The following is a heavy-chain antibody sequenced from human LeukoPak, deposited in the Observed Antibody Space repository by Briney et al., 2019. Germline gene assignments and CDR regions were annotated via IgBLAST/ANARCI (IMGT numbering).Heavy chain of an antibody. V-gene: IGHV4-39*01. CDR2: IYYSVST. Sequence: ETLSLTCTVSGGSISSSSYHWGWIRQPPGKGLEWIGSIYYSVSTYYNPSLKSRVTISVDTSKNQFSLKLSSVTAADTAVYYCARYDYVWGSYRYTEAFDIWGQGTMVTVSS. J-gene: IGHJ3*02. D-gene: IGHD3-16*02. CDR1: GGSISSSSYH. CDR3: ARYDYVWGSYRYTEAFDI.